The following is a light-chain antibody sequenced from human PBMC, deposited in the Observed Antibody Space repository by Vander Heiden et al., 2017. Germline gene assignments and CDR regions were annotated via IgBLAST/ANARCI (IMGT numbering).Light chain of an antibody. V-gene: IGKV1-39*01. CDR2: AAS. J-gene: IGKJ3*01. CDR3: QQSYTRSRT. CDR1: QRISTN. Sequence: SPSSLSASVGDRVTITCRASQRISTNLNWYQQKAGKAPKLLISAASTLQSGVPSRFSGSNSGTEFTLTISDLQPDDCATFYCQQSYTRSRTFGPGTKVEIK.